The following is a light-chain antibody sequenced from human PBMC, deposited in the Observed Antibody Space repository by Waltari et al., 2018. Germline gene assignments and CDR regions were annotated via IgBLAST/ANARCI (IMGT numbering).Light chain of an antibody. CDR2: AAS. CDR1: QAISSY. CDR3: QLLNNYPPIT. J-gene: IGKJ5*01. V-gene: IGKV1-9*01. Sequence: DIHLTQPPSFLSASVGDRVTFTCRASQAISSYLAWYQQKPGNAPKLLIYAASTLQSGVPSRFSGSGSGTEFTLTISSLQPEDFATYYCQLLNNYPPITFGQGTRLEI.